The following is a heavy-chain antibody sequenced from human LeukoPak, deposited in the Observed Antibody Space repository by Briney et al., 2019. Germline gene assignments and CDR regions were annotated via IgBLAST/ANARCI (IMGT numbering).Heavy chain of an antibody. Sequence: GGSLRLSCAASGFTFSSYSMNWVRQAPGKGLEWVSYISSSSSTIYYADSVKGRFTISRDNAKNSLYLQTNSLRAEDTAVYYCASGDAYSSSWPDYWGQGTLVTVSS. D-gene: IGHD6-13*01. CDR2: ISSSSSTI. V-gene: IGHV3-48*04. CDR1: GFTFSSYS. CDR3: ASGDAYSSSWPDY. J-gene: IGHJ4*02.